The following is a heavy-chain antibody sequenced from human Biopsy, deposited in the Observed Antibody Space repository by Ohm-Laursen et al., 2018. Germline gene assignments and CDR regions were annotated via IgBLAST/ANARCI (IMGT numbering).Heavy chain of an antibody. V-gene: IGHV3-15*01. CDR2: IKSKFDGETT. J-gene: IGHJ6*02. CDR1: GFTVSSNY. Sequence: SLRLSCSASGFTVSSNYMNWARQAPGKGLEWVGRIKSKFDGETTDYAAPVKGRFIISRDDSKSTLFLQMNSLKVEDTGVYFCSTGGGDFYYNGIDVWGQGTTVTVSS. CDR3: STGGGDFYYNGIDV. D-gene: IGHD3-16*01.